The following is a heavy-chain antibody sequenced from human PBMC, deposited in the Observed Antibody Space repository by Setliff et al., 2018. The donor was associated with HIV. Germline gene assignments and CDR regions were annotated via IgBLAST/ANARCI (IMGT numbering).Heavy chain of an antibody. V-gene: IGHV3-11*01. J-gene: IGHJ4*02. CDR2: VTGDGRTK. CDR3: ARAGRLYYYDSSGQGGCFDY. CDR1: GFTFRNYY. D-gene: IGHD3-22*01. Sequence: SCAASGFTFRNYYMSWIRQTPGKGLEWVSFVTGDGRTKKDADSVRGRFTISRDNAKSSLYLQMSSLRADDTAVYYCARAGRLYYYDSSGQGGCFDYWGQGTLVTVSS.